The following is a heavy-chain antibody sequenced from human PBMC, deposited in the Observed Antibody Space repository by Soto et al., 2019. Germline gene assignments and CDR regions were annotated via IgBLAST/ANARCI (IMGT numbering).Heavy chain of an antibody. Sequence: PSETLSLTCTVSGVSISSGDYYWSWIRHTPGKGLEWIGYIYYSENTYYNPSLKSRVAISGDTSKNQVSLKVNSVTAADTAVYYCARDHPHSYGVYYFDYWGQGTPVTVSS. D-gene: IGHD5-18*01. V-gene: IGHV4-30-4*02. CDR3: ARDHPHSYGVYYFDY. CDR1: GVSISSGDYY. CDR2: IYYSENT. J-gene: IGHJ4*02.